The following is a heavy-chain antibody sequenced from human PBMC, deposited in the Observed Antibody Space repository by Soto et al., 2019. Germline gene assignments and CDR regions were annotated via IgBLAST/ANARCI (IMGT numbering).Heavy chain of an antibody. Sequence: EVQLVESGGGLVQPGGSLGLSCAASGFTFSSYWMSWVRLAPGKGLEWVAHIKQSGSDRYYVDSVRGRFTISRDNAKNSLYLQMNSPRVEDTAMYYCASVKSWAVSPWGQGTLVTVSS. CDR2: IKQSGSDR. D-gene: IGHD3-10*01. CDR1: GFTFSSYW. J-gene: IGHJ5*02. V-gene: IGHV3-7*01. CDR3: ASVKSWAVSP.